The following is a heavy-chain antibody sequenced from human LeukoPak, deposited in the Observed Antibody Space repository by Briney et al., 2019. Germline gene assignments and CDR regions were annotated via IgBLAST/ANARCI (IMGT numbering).Heavy chain of an antibody. CDR1: GYNFTSYW. D-gene: IGHD3-10*01. V-gene: IGHV5-51*01. J-gene: IGHJ6*02. CDR3: ARRITMVRGQYPGAYYYYGMDV. CDR2: IYPGDSDT. Sequence: GESLEISCKGSGYNFTSYWNRWGRQVPGKGVEGMGIIYPGDSDTRYSPSFQGQLTISAAKSISTAYLQWSSLKASDTAMYYCARRITMVRGQYPGAYYYYGMDVWGQGTTVTVSS.